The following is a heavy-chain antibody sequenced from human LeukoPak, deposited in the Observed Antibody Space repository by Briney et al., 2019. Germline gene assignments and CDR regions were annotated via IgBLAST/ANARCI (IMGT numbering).Heavy chain of an antibody. CDR3: AKLRYFDSSRDY. CDR2: ISSSSSYI. Sequence: GGSLRLSCAASGFTFSSYAMSWVRQAPGKGLEWVSSISSSSSYIYYADSVKGRFTISRDNAKNSLYLQMNSLRAEDTAVYYCAKLRYFDSSRDYWGQGTLVTVSS. J-gene: IGHJ4*02. CDR1: GFTFSSYA. D-gene: IGHD3-9*01. V-gene: IGHV3-21*01.